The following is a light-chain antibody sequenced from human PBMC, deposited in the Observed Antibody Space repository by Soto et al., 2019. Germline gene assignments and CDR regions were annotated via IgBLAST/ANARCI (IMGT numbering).Light chain of an antibody. CDR3: QHYDSSRT. V-gene: IGKV3-20*01. Sequence: EIVLTQSPGTLSLSPGERATLSCRASPSVSSSYLAWYQQKPGQAPRLLIYGTSGRATGIPDRFSGSGSGTDFTLTISRLEPEDFAVYYCQHYDSSRTFGQGTKVDIK. CDR2: GTS. J-gene: IGKJ1*01. CDR1: PSVSSSY.